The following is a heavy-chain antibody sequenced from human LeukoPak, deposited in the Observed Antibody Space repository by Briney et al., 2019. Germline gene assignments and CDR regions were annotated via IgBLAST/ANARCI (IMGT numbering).Heavy chain of an antibody. D-gene: IGHD3-10*01. Sequence: TGGSLRLSCAASGFTFSSYGMHWVRQAPGKGLEWVAVISYDGSSKYYADSVKGRFTISRDNSKNTLYLQMNSLRAEDTAVYYCECEMVRGVISDYWGQGTLVTVSS. CDR3: ECEMVRGVISDY. V-gene: IGHV3-30*03. J-gene: IGHJ4*02. CDR2: ISYDGSSK. CDR1: GFTFSSYG.